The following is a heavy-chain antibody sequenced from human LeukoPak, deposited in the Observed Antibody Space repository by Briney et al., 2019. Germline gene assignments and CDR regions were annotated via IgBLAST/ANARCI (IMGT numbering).Heavy chain of an antibody. CDR3: ARIDYGWFDP. V-gene: IGHV4-39*01. Sequence: SETLSLTXTVSGGSISSSSYYWGWIRQPPGKGLEWIGSIYYSGSTYYNPSLKSRVTISVDTSKNQFSLKLSSVTAADTAVYYCARIDYGWFDPWGQGTLVTVSS. CDR1: GGSISSSSYY. J-gene: IGHJ5*02. D-gene: IGHD4-17*01. CDR2: IYYSGST.